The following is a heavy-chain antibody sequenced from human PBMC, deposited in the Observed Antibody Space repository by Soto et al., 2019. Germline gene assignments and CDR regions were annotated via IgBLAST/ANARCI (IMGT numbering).Heavy chain of an antibody. V-gene: IGHV1-2*04. CDR2: INPNSGVA. J-gene: IGHJ4*02. CDR3: AKDDAGHPDF. CDR1: GFTFTGYY. D-gene: IGHD6-13*01. Sequence: ASVKVSCKASGFTFTGYYMHWVRQAPGQGLEWIGWINPNSGVANYAQKYHDWVTITRDTSITTAYMELSGLKSDDTAVYFCAKDDAGHPDFWGQGTLVTVSS.